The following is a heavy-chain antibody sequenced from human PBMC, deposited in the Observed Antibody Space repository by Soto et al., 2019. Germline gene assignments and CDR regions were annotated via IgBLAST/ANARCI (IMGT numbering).Heavy chain of an antibody. D-gene: IGHD5-12*01. CDR2: IYHSGST. CDR1: GGSISSYY. Sequence: SETLSLTCTVSGGSISSYYWSWIRQPPGKGLEWIGYIYHSGSTYYNPSLKSRVTISVDRSKNQFSLKLSSVTAADTAVYYCAAGGGLPRYYWGQGTLVTSPQ. V-gene: IGHV4-59*04. J-gene: IGHJ4*02. CDR3: AAGGGLPRYY.